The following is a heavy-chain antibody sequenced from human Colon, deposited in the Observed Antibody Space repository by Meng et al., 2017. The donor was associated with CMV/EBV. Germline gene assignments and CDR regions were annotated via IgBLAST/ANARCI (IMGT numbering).Heavy chain of an antibody. CDR1: GFTFSSYA. V-gene: IGHV3-23*01. D-gene: IGHD2-2*01. CDR3: AKSRGAGPSALNY. CDR2: ISDTGDST. J-gene: IGHJ4*02. Sequence: GGSLRLSCAVSGFTFSSYAMTWVRQAPGKGLEWVSVISDTGDSTIYADSVKGRFTISRDNSKNTLYLQMNSLRADDTAVYYCAKSRGAGPSALNYWGQGTLVTVSS.